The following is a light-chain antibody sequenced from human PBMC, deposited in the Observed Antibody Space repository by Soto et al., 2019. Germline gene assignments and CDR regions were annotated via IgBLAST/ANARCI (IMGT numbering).Light chain of an antibody. Sequence: EILLTQSPATLSLSPGERATLSCRASRSVSSYLAWYQQKPGQTPRLLIHDASSRATGTPVRFSGSGSGTDFTLTISSLEPEDFAVYYCQQRTNWPTSTFGQGTRLEIK. CDR2: DAS. V-gene: IGKV3-11*01. CDR1: RSVSSY. CDR3: QQRTNWPTST. J-gene: IGKJ5*01.